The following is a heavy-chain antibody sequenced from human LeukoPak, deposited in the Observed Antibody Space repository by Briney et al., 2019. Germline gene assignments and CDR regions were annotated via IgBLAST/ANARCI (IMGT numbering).Heavy chain of an antibody. V-gene: IGHV4-34*01. CDR1: GGSFSGYY. CDR2: INHSGST. CDR3: ARLLRYFDWYIIRRNWFDP. J-gene: IGHJ5*02. D-gene: IGHD3-9*01. Sequence: SETLSLTYAVYGGSFSGYYWSWIRQSPGKGLEWIGEINHSGSTNYNPSLKSRVTISVDTSKNQFSLKLSSVTAADTAVYYCARLLRYFDWYIIRRNWFDPWGQGTLVTVSS.